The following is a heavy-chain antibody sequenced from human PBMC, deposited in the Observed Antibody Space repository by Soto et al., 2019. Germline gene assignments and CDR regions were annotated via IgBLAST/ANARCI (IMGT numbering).Heavy chain of an antibody. D-gene: IGHD5-12*01. Sequence: ASVKVSCKTSGDTFTDSSMHWVRQAPGQGLEWMGWINLNSGDTNYTEKFRGRVTMTRDTSIITAYMELTRLKSDDTAVYYCARDLGGYDLYGPDTWGQGTLVTVSS. CDR2: INLNSGDT. CDR1: GDTFTDSS. J-gene: IGHJ5*02. V-gene: IGHV1-2*02. CDR3: ARDLGGYDLYGPDT.